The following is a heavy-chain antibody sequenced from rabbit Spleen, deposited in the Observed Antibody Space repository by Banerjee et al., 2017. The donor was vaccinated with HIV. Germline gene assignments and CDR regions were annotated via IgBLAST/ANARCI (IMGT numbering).Heavy chain of an antibody. J-gene: IGHJ4*01. D-gene: IGHD4-1*01. CDR2: IYAGSSDWT. Sequence: EQLEESGGGLVKPEGSLTLTCKASGVSFSSSYYMCWVRQAPGKGLEWIACIYAGSSDWTQSASWAKGRFTISKTSSTTVTLQMTSLTVADTATYFCARGPYSSAWGALYSLNLWGPGTLVTVS. CDR1: GVSFSSSYY. CDR3: ARGPYSSAWGALYSLNL. V-gene: IGHV1S45*01.